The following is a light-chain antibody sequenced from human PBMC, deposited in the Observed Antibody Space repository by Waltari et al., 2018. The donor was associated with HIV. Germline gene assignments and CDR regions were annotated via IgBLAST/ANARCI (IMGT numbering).Light chain of an antibody. Sequence: SSELTQDPSVSVALGQPVRITCRGDSLSSSYASWYQQKSGQAPVVVFFGRNNRPSGIPERFAGSSSGNTASLTITGGQAEDEADDYCHARDTTGHHVVFGGGTKVTVL. V-gene: IGLV3-19*01. CDR1: SLSSSY. CDR2: GRN. J-gene: IGLJ2*01. CDR3: HARDTTGHHVV.